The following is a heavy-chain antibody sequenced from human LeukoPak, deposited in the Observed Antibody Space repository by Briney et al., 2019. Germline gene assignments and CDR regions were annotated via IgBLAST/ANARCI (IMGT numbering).Heavy chain of an antibody. J-gene: IGHJ4*02. CDR3: ARVTYDSSGYFDY. V-gene: IGHV4-4*02. CDR2: IHHSGST. Sequence: SETLSLTCAVSGGSISSSNWWSWVRQPPGKGLEWIGEIHHSGSTNYNPSLKSRVTISIDKSKNQFSLKLSSVTAADTAVYYCARVTYDSSGYFDYWGQGTLVTVSS. CDR1: GGSISSSNW. D-gene: IGHD3-22*01.